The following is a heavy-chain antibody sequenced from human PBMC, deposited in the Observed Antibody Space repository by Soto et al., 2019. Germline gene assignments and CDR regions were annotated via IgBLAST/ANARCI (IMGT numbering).Heavy chain of an antibody. CDR2: ISGSGGST. Sequence: GGSLRLSCAASGFTFSSYAMSWVRQAPGKGLEWVSAISGSGGSTYYADSLKGRFTISRDNSKNTLYLQMNSLRAEDTAVYYCAKDLDIVVVPAATAFDYWGQGTLVTVSS. CDR3: AKDLDIVVVPAATAFDY. CDR1: GFTFSSYA. D-gene: IGHD2-2*03. V-gene: IGHV3-23*01. J-gene: IGHJ4*02.